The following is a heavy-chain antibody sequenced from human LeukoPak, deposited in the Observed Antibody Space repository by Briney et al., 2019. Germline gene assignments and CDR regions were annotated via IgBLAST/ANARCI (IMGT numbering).Heavy chain of an antibody. CDR2: IIPIFGIA. V-gene: IGHV1-69*04. J-gene: IGHJ4*02. D-gene: IGHD1-26*01. CDR3: ARAPSSGSYFDY. Sequence: VASVKVSCKASGGTFSSYAISWVRQALGQGLEWMGRIIPIFGIANYAQKFQGRVTITADKSTSTAYMELSSLRSEDTAVYYCARAPSSGSYFDYWGQGTLVTVSS. CDR1: GGTFSSYA.